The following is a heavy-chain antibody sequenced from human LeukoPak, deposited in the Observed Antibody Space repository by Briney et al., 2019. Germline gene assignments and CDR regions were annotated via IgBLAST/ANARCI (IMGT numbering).Heavy chain of an antibody. J-gene: IGHJ4*02. Sequence: AGGSLRLSCAASGFTFNNYAMSWVRQAPGKGLEWVSAISGSGGTTYYADSVKGRFTISRDNSKNTLYLQMNSLRAEDTAVYYCAKSKTVGVCGDYWGQGTLVTVSS. CDR2: ISGSGGTT. CDR3: AKSKTVGVCGDY. V-gene: IGHV3-23*01. CDR1: GFTFNNYA. D-gene: IGHD2-21*01.